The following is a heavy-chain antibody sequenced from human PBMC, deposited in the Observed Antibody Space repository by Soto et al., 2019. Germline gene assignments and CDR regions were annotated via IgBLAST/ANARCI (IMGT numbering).Heavy chain of an antibody. J-gene: IGHJ5*02. CDR3: ATDLDDGWFDP. CDR1: GYTFTSYG. CDR2: ISAYNGNT. D-gene: IGHD3-3*01. V-gene: IGHV1-18*01. Sequence: ASVKVSCKASGYTFTSYGISWVRQAPGQGREWMGWISAYNGNTNYAQKLQGRVTMTTDTSTNTAYMELSSLRSDDRAVYYCATDLDDGWFDPWGQGTLVTVSS.